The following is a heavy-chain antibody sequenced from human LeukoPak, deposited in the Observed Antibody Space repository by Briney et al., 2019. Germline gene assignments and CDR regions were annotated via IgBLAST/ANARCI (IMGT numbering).Heavy chain of an antibody. J-gene: IGHJ4*02. CDR2: IYSGGST. CDR3: ASGSGEFDY. Sequence: PGGSLRLSCAASGFTFSSYGMHWVRQAPGKGLEWVSVIYSGGSTYYADSVKGRFTISRHNSKNTLYLQMNSLRAEDTAVYYCASGSGEFDYWGQGTLVTVSS. V-gene: IGHV3-53*04. D-gene: IGHD7-27*01. CDR1: GFTFSSYG.